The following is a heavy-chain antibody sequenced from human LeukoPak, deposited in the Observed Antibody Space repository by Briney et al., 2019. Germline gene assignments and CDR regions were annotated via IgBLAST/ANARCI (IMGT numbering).Heavy chain of an antibody. CDR1: GGSISSDDYY. D-gene: IGHD5-12*01. CDR3: ARGGVGGYDYFDS. Sequence: PSQTLSLTCTVSGGSISSDDYYWSWIRQPPGKGLEWIGHITYSGSTDYSPSLRSRVTMSVYTSKNQFSLKLNSVTAAETAMYFCARGGVGGYDYFDSWGQGTLVAVSS. CDR2: ITYSGST. V-gene: IGHV4-30-4*01. J-gene: IGHJ4*02.